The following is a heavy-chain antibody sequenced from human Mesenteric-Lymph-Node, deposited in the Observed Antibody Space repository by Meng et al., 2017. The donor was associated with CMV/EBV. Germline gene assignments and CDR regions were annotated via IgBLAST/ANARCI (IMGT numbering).Heavy chain of an antibody. D-gene: IGHD3-10*01. J-gene: IGHJ4*02. CDR2: MSSSGSTT. CDR3: ARDSESRY. V-gene: IGHV3-11*01. CDR1: GFTFSDHY. Sequence: GGSLRLSCAASGFTFSDHYMSWFRQAPGKGLAWVSYMSSSGSTTNYADSVKGRFTISRDNSKNSLSLQMNTLRAEDTAVYYCARDSESRYWGQGTLVTVSS.